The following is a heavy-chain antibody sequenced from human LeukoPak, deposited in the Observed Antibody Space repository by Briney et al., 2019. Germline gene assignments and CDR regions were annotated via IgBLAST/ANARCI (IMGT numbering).Heavy chain of an antibody. D-gene: IGHD6-13*01. CDR1: GGSISSSSYY. CDR3: ARAGGSSWYEGFDY. V-gene: IGHV4-39*07. Sequence: KPSETLSLTCTVSGGSISSSSYYWGWIRQPPGKGLEWIGSIYYSGSTYYNPSLKSRVTVSVDTSKNQFSLKLSSVTAADTAVYYCARAGGSSWYEGFDYWGQGTLVTVSS. J-gene: IGHJ4*02. CDR2: IYYSGST.